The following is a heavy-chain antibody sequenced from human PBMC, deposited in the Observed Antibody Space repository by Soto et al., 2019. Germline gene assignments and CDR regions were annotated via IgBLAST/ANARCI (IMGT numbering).Heavy chain of an antibody. CDR2: IIPIFGTA. CDR1: GGTFNRYT. Sequence: VQLVQSGAEVKKPGSSVKLSCKASGGTFNRYTISWVRQAPGQGLEWMGGIIPIFGTANYAQKFQGRVAIIADKSTSAAYMELRSLRSEDTAVYYCALWGSRDGNNSKYNYSGMDVWGQGTTVTVSS. D-gene: IGHD1-1*01. V-gene: IGHV1-69*06. J-gene: IGHJ6*02. CDR3: ALWGSRDGNNSKYNYSGMDV.